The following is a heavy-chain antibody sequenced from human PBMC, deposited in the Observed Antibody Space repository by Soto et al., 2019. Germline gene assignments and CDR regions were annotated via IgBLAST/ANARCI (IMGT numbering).Heavy chain of an antibody. CDR2: IWYDGSNK. CDR3: ARDQHLGELSQDY. CDR1: GFTFSSYG. V-gene: IGHV3-33*01. D-gene: IGHD3-16*02. Sequence: GGSLRLSCAASGFTFSSYGMHWVRQAPGKGLEWVAVIWYDGSNKYYADSVKGRFTISRDNSKNTLYLQMNSLRAEDTAVYYCARDQHLGELSQDYSGQGTLVTVSS. J-gene: IGHJ4*02.